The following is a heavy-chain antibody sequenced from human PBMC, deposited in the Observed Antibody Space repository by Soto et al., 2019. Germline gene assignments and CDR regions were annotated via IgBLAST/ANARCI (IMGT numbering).Heavy chain of an antibody. V-gene: IGHV4-30-4*02. CDR3: ARDTVVRGVITEYYYYGMDV. CDR1: GGSISSGDYY. Sequence: PSDTLSLTCTVSGGSISSGDYYWSWIRQPPVKGLDWIGYIYYSGSTYYNPSLKSRVTISVDTSKNQFSLKLSSVTAADTAVYYCARDTVVRGVITEYYYYGMDVWGQGTTVTVSS. CDR2: IYYSGST. D-gene: IGHD3-10*01. J-gene: IGHJ6*02.